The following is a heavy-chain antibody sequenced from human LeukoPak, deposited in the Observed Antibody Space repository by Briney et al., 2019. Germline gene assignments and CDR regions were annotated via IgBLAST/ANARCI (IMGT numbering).Heavy chain of an antibody. Sequence: PGGSLRLSCAASGFTFSSYSMNWVRQAPGKGLEWVSSISSSSYIYYADSVKGRFTISRDNAKNSLYLQMNSLRAEDTAVYYCARGAKNNWFDPWGQGTLVTVSS. J-gene: IGHJ5*02. V-gene: IGHV3-21*01. CDR2: ISSSSYI. CDR1: GFTFSSYS. CDR3: ARGAKNNWFDP.